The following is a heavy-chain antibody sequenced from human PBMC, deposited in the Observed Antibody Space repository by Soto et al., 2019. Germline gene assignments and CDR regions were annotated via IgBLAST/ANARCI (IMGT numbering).Heavy chain of an antibody. V-gene: IGHV1-2*04. D-gene: IGHD3-3*01. CDR3: ARELITIFGVVTQDGMDV. CDR1: GYTFTNYY. J-gene: IGHJ6*02. CDR2: INPNSGGT. Sequence: ASVKVSCKASGYTFTNYYMHWVRQAPGQGLEWMGWINPNSGGTNYAQKFQGWVTMTRDTSISTAYMELSRLRSDDTAVYYCARELITIFGVVTQDGMDVWGQGTTVTVSS.